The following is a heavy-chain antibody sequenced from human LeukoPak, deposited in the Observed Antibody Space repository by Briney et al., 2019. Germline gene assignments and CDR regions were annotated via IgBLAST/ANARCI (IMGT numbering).Heavy chain of an antibody. J-gene: IGHJ6*02. CDR1: GGSFSGYY. Sequence: KSSETLSLTCAVYGGSFSGYYWSWIRQPPGKGLEWIGEINHSGSTYYNPSLKSRVTISVDTSKNQFSLKLSSVTAADTAVYYCASQYDFWSGQTLPSLDSYYYYGMDVWGQGTTVTVSS. CDR2: INHSGST. D-gene: IGHD3-3*01. V-gene: IGHV4-34*09. CDR3: ASQYDFWSGQTLPSLDSYYYYGMDV.